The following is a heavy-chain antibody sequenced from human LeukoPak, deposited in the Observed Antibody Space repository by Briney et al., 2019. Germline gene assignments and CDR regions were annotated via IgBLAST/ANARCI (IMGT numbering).Heavy chain of an antibody. CDR3: ARDRAPAATADRAFDI. CDR1: GGSISSYY. D-gene: IGHD2-2*01. J-gene: IGHJ3*02. CDR2: IDYSGST. Sequence: KASETLSLTCTVSGGSISSYYWSWVRRPPGKGGEWIGSIDYSGSTNYNPSLKNRVTISVDTSKNQFSLKLSSVPAADTAVYYCARDRAPAATADRAFDIWGQGTMVTVSS. V-gene: IGHV4-59*01.